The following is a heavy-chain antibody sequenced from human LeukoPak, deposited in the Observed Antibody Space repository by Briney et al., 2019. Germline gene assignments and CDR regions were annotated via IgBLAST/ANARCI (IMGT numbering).Heavy chain of an antibody. CDR2: ISDSGGST. CDR3: VRGYSFGPYGMDV. V-gene: IGHV3-64D*09. D-gene: IGHD2-15*01. Sequence: PSETLSLTCTVSGGSTSSYYWSWVRQAPGKGLEYVSAISDSGGSTYYADSVKGRFTISRDNSKNTLYLQMSSLRAEDTAVYFCVRGYSFGPYGMDVWGQGTTATVSS. CDR1: GGSTSSYY. J-gene: IGHJ6*02.